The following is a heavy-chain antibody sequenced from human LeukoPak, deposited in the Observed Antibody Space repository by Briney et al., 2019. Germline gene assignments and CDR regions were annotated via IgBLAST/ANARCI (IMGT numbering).Heavy chain of an antibody. V-gene: IGHV4-59*01. Sequence: PSEILSLTCTVSGGSISSYYWSWIRQPPGKGLEWIGYIHNTGSTNYNPSLKGRVTISVDTSKNQFSLKLSSVTTADTAVYHCSSGSGYRIENWGQGTLVTVSS. D-gene: IGHD6-13*01. CDR2: IHNTGST. CDR1: GGSISSYY. CDR3: SSGSGYRIEN. J-gene: IGHJ4*02.